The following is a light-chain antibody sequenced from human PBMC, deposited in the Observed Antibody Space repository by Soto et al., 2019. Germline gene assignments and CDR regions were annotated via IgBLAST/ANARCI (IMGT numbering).Light chain of an antibody. Sequence: QSALTQPPSASGSPGQSVTISCTGTSSDVGGYNYVSWYQQHPGKAPKLMIYEVSKWPAGVPNRFSGSKSGNTASLTVSGLRAEDEAHYYCSSYAGSNNLVFGGGTKVTVL. V-gene: IGLV2-8*01. CDR1: SSDVGGYNY. CDR3: SSYAGSNNLV. J-gene: IGLJ2*01. CDR2: EVS.